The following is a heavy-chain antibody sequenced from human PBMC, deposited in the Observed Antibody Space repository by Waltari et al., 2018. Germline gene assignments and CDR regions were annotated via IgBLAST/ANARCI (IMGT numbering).Heavy chain of an antibody. Sequence: QVQLQESGPGLVKPSETLSLTCTVSGGSISSHYWSWIRPPPGKGLEWIGYIYYSGSTNYNPSLKSRVTISVDTSKNQFSLKLSSVTAADTAVYYCAREGEGIAVAGFDYWGQGTLVTVSS. CDR2: IYYSGST. CDR1: GGSISSHY. D-gene: IGHD6-19*01. CDR3: AREGEGIAVAGFDY. V-gene: IGHV4-59*11. J-gene: IGHJ4*02.